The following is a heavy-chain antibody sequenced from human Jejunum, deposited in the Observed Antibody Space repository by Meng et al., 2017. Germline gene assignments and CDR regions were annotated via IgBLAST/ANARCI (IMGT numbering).Heavy chain of an antibody. CDR1: GFTLSDYY. J-gene: IGHJ6*02. Sequence: SLRLSCAASGFTLSDYYMDWVRQAPGKGPEWVGRSRNKANSYSIEYAASVKGRFSISRDDSINTSYLQLNSLKTEDTAVYYCTTGTSITHFHGLDVWGQGTTVTVSS. V-gene: IGHV3-72*01. CDR3: TTGTSITHFHGLDV. CDR2: SRNKANSYSI. D-gene: IGHD3-3*01.